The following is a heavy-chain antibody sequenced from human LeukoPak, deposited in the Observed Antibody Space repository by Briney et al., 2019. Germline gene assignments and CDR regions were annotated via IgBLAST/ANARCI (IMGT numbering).Heavy chain of an antibody. D-gene: IGHD1-1*01. J-gene: IGHJ4*02. V-gene: IGHV5-51*01. CDR3: ARHETGPYFDY. CDR1: GYSFTSYW. CDR2: IYPGGSDT. Sequence: GESLKISCNVSGYSFTSYWIGWVRQMPGKGLECMGIIYPGGSDTRYSPSFQGQVTISADKSISTAYLQWSSLKASDTAMYYCARHETGPYFDYWGQGTLVTVSS.